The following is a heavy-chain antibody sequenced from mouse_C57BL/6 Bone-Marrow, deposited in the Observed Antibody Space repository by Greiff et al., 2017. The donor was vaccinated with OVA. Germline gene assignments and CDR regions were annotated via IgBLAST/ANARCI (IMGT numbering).Heavy chain of an antibody. J-gene: IGHJ3*01. CDR2: IDPEDGDT. CDR1: GFNIKDYY. V-gene: IGHV14-1*01. Sequence: EVQLQQSGAELVRPGASVKLSCTASGFNIKDYYMHWVKQRPEQGLEWIGRIDPEDGDTEYAPKFQGKATMTADTSSNTAYLQLSSLTSEDTAVYYCTLYGSSPWFAYWGQGTLVTVSA. CDR3: TLYGSSPWFAY. D-gene: IGHD1-1*01.